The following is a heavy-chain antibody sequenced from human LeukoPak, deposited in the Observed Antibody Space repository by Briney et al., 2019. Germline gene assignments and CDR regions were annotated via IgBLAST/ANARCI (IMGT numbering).Heavy chain of an antibody. CDR1: DGSISTYY. V-gene: IGHV4-59*08. CDR3: ARVDTPMVYYDY. Sequence: SETLSPACTVSDGSISTYYCGWVRQPPGKGLGWVGYIYYSGITYYNPSLKSRVTISVDTTKNQFSLKLSSETAADTAVYYCARVDTPMVYYDYWGQGTLVTVSS. CDR2: IYYSGIT. J-gene: IGHJ4*02. D-gene: IGHD5-18*01.